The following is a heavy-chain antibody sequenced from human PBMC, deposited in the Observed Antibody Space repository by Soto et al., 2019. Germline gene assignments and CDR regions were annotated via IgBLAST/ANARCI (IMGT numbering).Heavy chain of an antibody. CDR1: GYTFTSYD. CDR2: INPSGGST. Sequence: ASVKVSCKASGYTFTSYDMHWVRQAPGQGLEWMGIINPSGGSTSYAQRFQGRVTMSVDTSKNYFSLGLSSVTAADTAVYYCARSGNSNGLVFDYWGQGTVVTVSS. D-gene: IGHD5-18*01. J-gene: IGHJ4*02. CDR3: ARSGNSNGLVFDY. V-gene: IGHV1-46*01.